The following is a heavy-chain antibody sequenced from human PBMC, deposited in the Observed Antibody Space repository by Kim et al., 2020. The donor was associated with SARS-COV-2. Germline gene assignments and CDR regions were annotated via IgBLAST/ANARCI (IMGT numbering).Heavy chain of an antibody. CDR1: GLSVSSYA. V-gene: IGHV3-30*04. CDR2: RSYDGSSE. J-gene: IGHJ2*01. CDR3: ARPAVVSADWYFDL. Sequence: GGSLRLSCAASGLSVSSYAMHWVRQAPGRGLEWVALRSYDGSSEFYADSVKGRFTISRDNAKNTLYLQLSSLRTEDTAVYYCARPAVVSADWYFDLWGRG. D-gene: IGHD6-19*01.